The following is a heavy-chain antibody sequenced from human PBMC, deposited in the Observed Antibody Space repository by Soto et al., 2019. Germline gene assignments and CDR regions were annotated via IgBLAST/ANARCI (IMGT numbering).Heavy chain of an antibody. Sequence: HPGGSLRLSCSASGFTLSSYAMHWVRQAPGKGLEYVSAISSNGGSTYYADSVKGRFTISRDNSKNTLYLQMSSLRAEDTAVYYCVKGFEVYDFWSGYYFSAVFRNKNWFDPWGQGTLVTVSS. CDR2: ISSNGGST. CDR3: VKGFEVYDFWSGYYFSAVFRNKNWFDP. D-gene: IGHD3-3*01. J-gene: IGHJ5*02. CDR1: GFTLSSYA. V-gene: IGHV3-64D*08.